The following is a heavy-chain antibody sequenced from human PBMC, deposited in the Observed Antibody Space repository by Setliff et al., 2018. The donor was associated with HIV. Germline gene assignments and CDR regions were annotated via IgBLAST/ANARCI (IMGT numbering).Heavy chain of an antibody. Sequence: SETLSLTCAVYGLSFSGYSWSWIRQPPGKGLEWIGEIFHNGTINCNPSLKSRVALSIDTFKSQISLNMTSLTTADTAIYYCGRGPHIVGAPWAVIDYWAQGKPVTVSS. CDR3: GRGPHIVGAPWAVIDY. V-gene: IGHV4-34*01. J-gene: IGHJ4*02. CDR1: GLSFSGYS. CDR2: IFHNGTI. D-gene: IGHD1-26*01.